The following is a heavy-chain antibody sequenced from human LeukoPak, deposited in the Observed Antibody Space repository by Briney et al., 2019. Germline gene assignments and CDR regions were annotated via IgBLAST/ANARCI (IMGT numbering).Heavy chain of an antibody. V-gene: IGHV3-23*01. CDR1: GFTFSTYG. Sequence: GGSLRLSCSASGFTFSTYGMSWVRQAPGKGLEWVISISGSGSTTFYADSVKGRFTISRDSSKNTLYLQMNSLRAEDTAVYYCARDSSLPRWTYISEDAFDIWGPGTMVTVSS. J-gene: IGHJ3*02. D-gene: IGHD5-24*01. CDR2: ISGSGSTT. CDR3: ARDSSLPRWTYISEDAFDI.